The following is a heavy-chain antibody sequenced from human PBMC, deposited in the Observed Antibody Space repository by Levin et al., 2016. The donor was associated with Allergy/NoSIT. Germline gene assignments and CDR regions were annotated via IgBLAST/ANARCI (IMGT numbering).Heavy chain of an antibody. CDR2: IYYSGST. D-gene: IGHD3-16*01. CDR1: GGSISSQY. Sequence: GSLRLSCTVSGGSISSQYWSWIRQPPGKGLEWIGYIYYSGSTNYNPSLKSRVTISVDTSKNQFSLKLSSVTAADTAVYYCARMMSLNWFDPWGQGTLVTVSS. J-gene: IGHJ5*02. V-gene: IGHV4-59*11. CDR3: ARMMSLNWFDP.